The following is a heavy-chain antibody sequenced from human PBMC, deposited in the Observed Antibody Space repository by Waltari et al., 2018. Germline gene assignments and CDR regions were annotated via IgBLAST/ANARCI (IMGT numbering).Heavy chain of an antibody. J-gene: IGHJ3*02. V-gene: IGHV3-7*01. D-gene: IGHD5-12*01. CDR2: IKQDGSEK. CDR1: GFAFGSLW. Sequence: EVQLVESGGGLVQPGGSLRLPCAASGFAFGSLWMSWVRQAPGKGLEWVANIKQDGSEKYYVDSVKGRFTISRDNAKNSLYLQMNSLRAEDTAVYYCARANPWLNHAFDIWGQGTMVTVSS. CDR3: ARANPWLNHAFDI.